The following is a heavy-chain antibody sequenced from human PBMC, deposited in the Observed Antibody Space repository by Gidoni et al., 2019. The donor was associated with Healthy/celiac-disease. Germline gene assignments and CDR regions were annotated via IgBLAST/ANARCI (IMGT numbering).Heavy chain of an antibody. V-gene: IGHV4-4*02. Sequence: QVQLQESGPGLVKPSGTLSLPCAVSGCPISSSNWWSWVRQSPGKGLEWIGEIYHSGSTNYNPALKSRVTISVDKSKNQFSLKLSSMTAADTAVYYCARVGGVDTLFDYWGQGTLVTVSS. CDR2: IYHSGST. CDR1: GCPISSSNW. D-gene: IGHD2-15*01. J-gene: IGHJ4*02. CDR3: ARVGGVDTLFDY.